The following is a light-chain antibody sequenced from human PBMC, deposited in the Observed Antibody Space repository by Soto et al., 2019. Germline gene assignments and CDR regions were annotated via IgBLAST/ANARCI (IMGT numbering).Light chain of an antibody. J-gene: IGKJ3*01. Sequence: DTQMTQSPSSLSASVGDRVTITCRASQSLSTWLAWYQQKPGKAPKLLTYKPSTLESGVPSRFSGSGSGTEFTLTISSLQPDDFATYYCQHYTFSPTFGPGTKVDL. CDR1: QSLSTW. V-gene: IGKV1-5*03. CDR2: KPS. CDR3: QHYTFSPT.